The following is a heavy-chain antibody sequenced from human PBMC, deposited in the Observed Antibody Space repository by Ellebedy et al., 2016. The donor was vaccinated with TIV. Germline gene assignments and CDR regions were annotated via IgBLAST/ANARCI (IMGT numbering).Heavy chain of an antibody. CDR2: IYYSGST. V-gene: IGHV4-59*08. D-gene: IGHD2-15*01. J-gene: IGHJ4*02. CDR3: ARAHPSAYSLFDH. CDR1: GVSINGYY. Sequence: MPGGSLRLSCTVSGVSINGYYWSWVRQPPGKGLDWIGYIYYSGSTNYNPSLKSRFPISVDTSKNQISLKLRSVTAADTAVYYCARAHPSAYSLFDHWGQGTLVTVSS.